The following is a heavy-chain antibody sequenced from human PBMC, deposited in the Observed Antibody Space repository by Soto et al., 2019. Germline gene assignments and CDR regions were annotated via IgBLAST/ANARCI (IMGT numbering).Heavy chain of an antibody. CDR1: GFTFSSYS. CDR2: ISGSGGST. CDR3: PKDTRRHGSSTSCHKNNWFDT. D-gene: IGHD2-2*01. J-gene: IGHJ5*02. Sequence: GGSLRLSCAASGFTFSSYSMSWVRQAPGKGLEWVSAISGSGGSTYYADSVKGRFTISRDNSKNTLYLQMNSLRAEDTAVYYCPKDTRRHGSSTSCHKNNWFDTWGQATLVPVSS. V-gene: IGHV3-23*01.